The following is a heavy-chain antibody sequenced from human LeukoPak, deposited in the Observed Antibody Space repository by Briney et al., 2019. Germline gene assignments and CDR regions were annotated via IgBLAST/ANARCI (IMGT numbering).Heavy chain of an antibody. Sequence: GASVKVSCKASGHTFTSYGISWVRQAPGQGLEWMGWISDYNGNTKYAQKLQGRLTMTTDTSTRTAYMELRSLRSDDTAVYYCARGTIAAAGYYYFDYWGQGTQVTVSS. J-gene: IGHJ4*02. CDR2: ISDYNGNT. V-gene: IGHV1-18*01. CDR1: GHTFTSYG. D-gene: IGHD6-13*01. CDR3: ARGTIAAAGYYYFDY.